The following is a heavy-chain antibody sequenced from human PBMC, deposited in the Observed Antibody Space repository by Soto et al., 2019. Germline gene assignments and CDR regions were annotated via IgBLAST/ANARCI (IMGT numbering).Heavy chain of an antibody. CDR3: ASLGYYDFWSGYNPYYYYYYGMDV. V-gene: IGHV1-8*01. D-gene: IGHD3-3*01. CDR1: GYTFTSYD. CDR2: MNPNSGNT. Sequence: ASVKVSCKASGYTFTSYDINWVRQATGQGLEWMGWMNPNSGNTGYAQKFQGRVTMTRNTSMSTAYMELSSLRSEDTAVYYCASLGYYDFWSGYNPYYYYYYGMDVWGQGTTVTVSS. J-gene: IGHJ6*02.